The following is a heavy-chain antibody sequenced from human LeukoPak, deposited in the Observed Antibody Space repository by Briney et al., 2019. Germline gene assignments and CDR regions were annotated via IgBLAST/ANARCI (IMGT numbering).Heavy chain of an antibody. CDR3: ARGRASRQIRNWFDP. Sequence: ASVKVSCKTSGYTFTSYDINWVRQATGQGLEWMGWMNPNSGNTGYAQKFQGRVTITRNTSISTAYMELSSLRSEDTAVYYCARGRASRQIRNWFDPWGQGALVTVSS. J-gene: IGHJ5*02. CDR2: MNPNSGNT. CDR1: GYTFTSYD. V-gene: IGHV1-8*01. D-gene: IGHD5-18*01.